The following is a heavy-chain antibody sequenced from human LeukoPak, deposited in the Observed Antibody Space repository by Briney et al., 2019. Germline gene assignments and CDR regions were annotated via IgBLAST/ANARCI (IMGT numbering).Heavy chain of an antibody. J-gene: IGHJ4*02. V-gene: IGHV3-23*01. Sequence: GGSLRLSCAASGLSFGFYAMSWVRQAPGKGLEWVSSISGGGAGTYYADSVEGRFTISRDNSKNTLYLQMNSLRAEDTAVYYCAKWGRITIFGVVTTPFDYWGQGTLVTVSS. CDR1: GLSFGFYA. CDR2: ISGGGAGT. D-gene: IGHD3-3*01. CDR3: AKWGRITIFGVVTTPFDY.